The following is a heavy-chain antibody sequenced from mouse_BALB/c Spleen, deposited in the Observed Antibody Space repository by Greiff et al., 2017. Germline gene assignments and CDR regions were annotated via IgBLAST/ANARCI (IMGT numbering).Heavy chain of an antibody. CDR3: TRAYDGYYPYAMDY. CDR2: IRLKSNNYAT. D-gene: IGHD2-3*01. J-gene: IGHJ4*01. V-gene: IGHV6-6*02. CDR1: GFTFSNYW. Sequence: DVQLQESGGGLVQPGGSMKLSCVASGFTFSNYWMNWVRQSPEKGLEWVAEIRLKSNNYATHYAESVKGRFTISRDDSKSSVYLQMNNLRAEDTGIYYCTRAYDGYYPYAMDYWGQGTSVTVSS.